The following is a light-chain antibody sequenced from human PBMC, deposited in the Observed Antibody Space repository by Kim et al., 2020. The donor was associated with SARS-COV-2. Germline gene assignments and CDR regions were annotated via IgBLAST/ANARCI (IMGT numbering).Light chain of an antibody. CDR3: QAWDGNTVL. Sequence: YELTQPPSVSVSPGQTASITCSGDKLGDKYACWYQQKPGQSPVLVIYQDIKRPSGIPERFSGSNSGNTATLTISGTQAMDEADYYCQAWDGNTVLFGGGTQLTVL. V-gene: IGLV3-1*01. CDR1: KLGDKY. CDR2: QDI. J-gene: IGLJ2*01.